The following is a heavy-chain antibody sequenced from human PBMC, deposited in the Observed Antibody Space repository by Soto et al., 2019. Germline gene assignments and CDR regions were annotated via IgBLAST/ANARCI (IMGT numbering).Heavy chain of an antibody. CDR3: ARRDTSGYYAY. V-gene: IGHV4-59*08. J-gene: IGHJ4*02. Sequence: QVQLQESGPGLVNPSETLSLTCTVSGGSISSYYWSWFRQPPGRGLEWMGFIYSSGSTNYSPSPKSRVTISVDTSKNQFSVKLTSVTAADTAVYYCARRDTSGYYAYWGQGTLVTVSS. CDR1: GGSISSYY. CDR2: IYSSGST. D-gene: IGHD3-22*01.